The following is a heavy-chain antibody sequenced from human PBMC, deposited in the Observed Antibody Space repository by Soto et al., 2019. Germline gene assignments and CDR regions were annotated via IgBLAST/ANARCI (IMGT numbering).Heavy chain of an antibody. Sequence: EVQLLESGGGLVQPGGSLRLSCAGSGFTFSNYAMSWVRQAPGKGLEWVSSVSGAGLITYYADSVRGRFTISRDNSRKPLYLKIDSLRAEDTGDYYCAKAQDYYFDSGTYNWFDPWGHGTLVTVSS. D-gene: IGHD3-22*01. CDR1: GFTFSNYA. CDR2: VSGAGLIT. CDR3: AKAQDYYFDSGTYNWFDP. J-gene: IGHJ5*02. V-gene: IGHV3-23*01.